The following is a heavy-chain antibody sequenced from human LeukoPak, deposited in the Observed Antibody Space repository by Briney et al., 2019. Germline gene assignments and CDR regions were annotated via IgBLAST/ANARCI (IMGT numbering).Heavy chain of an antibody. J-gene: IGHJ4*02. D-gene: IGHD2-15*01. Sequence: PGGSPRLSCAASGFTFSSYAMSWVRQAPGRGLEWVSAVSGSGGSTYYADSVKGRFTISRDNSKNTLYLQMNSLRAEDTAVYYCAKDLLYSLGYFDYWGQGTLVTVSS. CDR3: AKDLLYSLGYFDY. V-gene: IGHV3-23*01. CDR1: GFTFSSYA. CDR2: VSGSGGST.